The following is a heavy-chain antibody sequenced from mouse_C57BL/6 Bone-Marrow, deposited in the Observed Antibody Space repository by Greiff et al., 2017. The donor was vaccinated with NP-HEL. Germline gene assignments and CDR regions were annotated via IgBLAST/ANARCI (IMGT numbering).Heavy chain of an antibody. Sequence: QVQLQQSGAELARPGASVKLSCQASGYTFTSYGISWVKQRTGQGLEWIGEIYPRSGNTYYNEKFKGKATLTAAKSSSTAYMELRSLTSEDSAVYFCARNYGSSPYFDYWGQGTTLTVSS. CDR2: IYPRSGNT. V-gene: IGHV1-81*01. D-gene: IGHD1-1*01. J-gene: IGHJ2*01. CDR1: GYTFTSYG. CDR3: ARNYGSSPYFDY.